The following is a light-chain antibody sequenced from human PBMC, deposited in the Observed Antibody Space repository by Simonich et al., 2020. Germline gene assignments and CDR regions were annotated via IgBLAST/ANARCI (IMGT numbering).Light chain of an antibody. V-gene: IGLV2-8*01. J-gene: IGLJ1*01. Sequence: QSALTQPPSESGSPGQSVTISCTGTSSDVGGYNYVSWYQQHPGKAPKLMIYEVSKRPSGVPARFSGSKSGNTASLTVSGLQAEDEADYYCSSYAGSNNYVFGTGTKVTVL. CDR2: EVS. CDR1: SSDVGGYNY. CDR3: SSYAGSNNYV.